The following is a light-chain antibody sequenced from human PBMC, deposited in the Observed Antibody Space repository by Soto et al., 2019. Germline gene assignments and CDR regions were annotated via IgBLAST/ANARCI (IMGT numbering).Light chain of an antibody. CDR1: SNDVGAYNY. V-gene: IGLV2-11*01. CDR2: DVS. CDR3: CSYAGSYSVV. Sequence: QSALTQPRSVSGSPGQSITISCTGTSNDVGAYNYVSWYQQHPGKAPKVLIYDVSKRPSGVPDRFSGSKSANTASLTISGPQADDEADYFCCSYAGSYSVVFGGGTKVTVL. J-gene: IGLJ2*01.